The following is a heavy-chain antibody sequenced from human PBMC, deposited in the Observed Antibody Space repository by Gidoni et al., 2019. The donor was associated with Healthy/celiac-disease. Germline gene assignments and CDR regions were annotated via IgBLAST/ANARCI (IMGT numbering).Heavy chain of an antibody. CDR2: IYYSGST. CDR3: ARDLYGMDV. Sequence: QVQLQASGPGLVKPSETLSLTCTVSGGSISSYYWSWIRQPPGKGLEWIGYIYYSGSTNYNPSLKSRVTISVDTSKNQFSLKLSSVTAADTAVYYCARDLYGMDVWGQGTTVTVSS. CDR1: GGSISSYY. J-gene: IGHJ6*02. V-gene: IGHV4-59*01.